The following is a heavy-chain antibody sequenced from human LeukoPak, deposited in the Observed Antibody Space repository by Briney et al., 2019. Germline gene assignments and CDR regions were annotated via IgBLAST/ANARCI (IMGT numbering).Heavy chain of an antibody. CDR2: IKEDGSVK. CDR3: ARGDFSDLRYGC. D-gene: IGHD4-17*01. J-gene: IGHJ4*02. Sequence: PGGSLRLSCAAPGFSFTSYWMSWVRQAPGKGLEWVANIKEDGSVKFYVDSVRGRFTISRDNTKNSLYLQMNGLRAEDTAMYYCARGDFSDLRYGCWGQGSLVTVSS. CDR1: GFSFTSYW. V-gene: IGHV3-7*03.